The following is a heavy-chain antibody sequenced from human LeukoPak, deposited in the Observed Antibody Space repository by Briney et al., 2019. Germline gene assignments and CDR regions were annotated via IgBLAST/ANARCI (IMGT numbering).Heavy chain of an antibody. CDR1: GSNFEDYG. J-gene: IGHJ6*03. V-gene: IGHV3-20*04. CDR2: IRNGGDT. CDR3: AKSSGSVRHFYYYYMDV. D-gene: IGHD1-26*01. Sequence: GGSLRLSCADSGSNFEDYGMSWVRQAPGKGLERVSGIRNGGDTDYADSVKGRFTISRDNAKNSLYLQMNSLRAEDTALYYCAKSSGSVRHFYYYYMDVWGKGTTVTVSS.